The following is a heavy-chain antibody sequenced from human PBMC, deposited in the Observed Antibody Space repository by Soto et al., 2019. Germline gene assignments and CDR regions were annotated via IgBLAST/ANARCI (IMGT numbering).Heavy chain of an antibody. CDR2: IDSAGDA. CDR1: GFTFSSHD. Sequence: EVQLVESGGGLVQPGGSLRLSCAASGFTFSSHDMHWVRQVTGKGLEWVSGIDSAGDAKYPASVKGRFTISRENAKNSLHLQMNSLRAGDTAVYYCARGGILRVSWNWFDTWGQGTLVTVSS. D-gene: IGHD2-15*01. CDR3: ARGGILRVSWNWFDT. J-gene: IGHJ5*02. V-gene: IGHV3-13*01.